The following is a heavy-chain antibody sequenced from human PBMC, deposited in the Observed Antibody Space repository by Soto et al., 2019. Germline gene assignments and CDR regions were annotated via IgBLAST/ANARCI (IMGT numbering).Heavy chain of an antibody. J-gene: IGHJ4*02. CDR1: GYTFTSYG. D-gene: IGHD6-13*01. V-gene: IGHV1-18*01. Sequence: QVQLVQSGAEVKKPGASVKVSCKASGYTFTSYGISWVRQAPGQGREWMGWISAYNGNTNYAQKLQGRVTMTTDTPTSTAYMELRTLRSDDTAVYYCARVVEMGSSWYVAALFDYLGQGTLVTVSS. CDR3: ARVVEMGSSWYVAALFDY. CDR2: ISAYNGNT.